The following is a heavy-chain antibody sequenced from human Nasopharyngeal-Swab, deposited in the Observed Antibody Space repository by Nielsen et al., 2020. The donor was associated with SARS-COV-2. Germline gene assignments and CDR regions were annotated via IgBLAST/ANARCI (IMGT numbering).Heavy chain of an antibody. CDR3: ARDRGTSDYDSSGYDAFDI. CDR2: INPNSGGT. V-gene: IGHV1-2*06. D-gene: IGHD3-22*01. Sequence: WVQQAPGQGLEWMGRINPNSGGTNYAQKFQGRVTMTRDTSISTAYMELSRLRSDDTAVYYCARDRGTSDYDSSGYDAFDIWGQGTMVTVSS. J-gene: IGHJ3*02.